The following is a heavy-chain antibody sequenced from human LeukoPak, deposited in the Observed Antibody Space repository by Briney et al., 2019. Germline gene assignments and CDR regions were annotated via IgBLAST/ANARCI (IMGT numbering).Heavy chain of an antibody. J-gene: IGHJ4*02. CDR3: AKPPGSSGYYYGGSY. Sequence: GGSLRLSCAASGFTFSSYAMSWVRQAPGKGLEWVSAISGSGGSTYYADSVTGRFTISRDNSKNTLYLQMNSLRAEDTAVYYCAKPPGSSGYYYGGSYWGQGTLVTVSS. CDR2: ISGSGGST. CDR1: GFTFSSYA. V-gene: IGHV3-23*01. D-gene: IGHD3-22*01.